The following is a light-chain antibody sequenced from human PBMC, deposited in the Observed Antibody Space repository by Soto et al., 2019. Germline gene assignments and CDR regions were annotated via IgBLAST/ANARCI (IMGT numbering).Light chain of an antibody. CDR2: GTS. Sequence: EIVLTQSPGTLSLSPGDRATLSCRVNQNINSPYLAWYQHKPGQAPRLLVFGTSSRATGITDRFSGSRSGTGFSLDIQSLEPEDFVLAYCKRYGSSPRRTFGQGTKVEMK. V-gene: IGKV3-20*01. J-gene: IGKJ1*01. CDR3: KRYGSSPRRT. CDR1: QNINSPY.